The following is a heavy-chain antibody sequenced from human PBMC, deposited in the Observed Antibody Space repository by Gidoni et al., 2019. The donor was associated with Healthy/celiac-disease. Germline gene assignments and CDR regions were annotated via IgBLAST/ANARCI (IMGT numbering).Heavy chain of an antibody. D-gene: IGHD2-2*01. Sequence: EVQLVDSGGGLVQPGRSLSLSCSASGFTFDDYAMHWVRQAPGKGLEWVSGISWKSGSIGYADSVKGRFTISRDNAKNSLDLQMNSLRAEDTALYYCAKSMPRARSFDYWGQGTLVTVSS. V-gene: IGHV3-9*01. CDR2: ISWKSGSI. CDR1: GFTFDDYA. CDR3: AKSMPRARSFDY. J-gene: IGHJ4*02.